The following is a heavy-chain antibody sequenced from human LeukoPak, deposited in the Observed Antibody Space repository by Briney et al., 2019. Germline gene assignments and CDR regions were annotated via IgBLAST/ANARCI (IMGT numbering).Heavy chain of an antibody. CDR1: GFTFSSYE. D-gene: IGHD3-10*01. Sequence: PGGSLRLSCAASGFTFSSYEMNWVRQAPGKRLEWVSYISSSGSTIYYADSVKGRFTISRDNAKNSLYLQMNSLRAEDTAVYYCARASITMVRGEDYGMDVWGKGTTVTVSS. V-gene: IGHV3-48*03. CDR3: ARASITMVRGEDYGMDV. J-gene: IGHJ6*04. CDR2: ISSSGSTI.